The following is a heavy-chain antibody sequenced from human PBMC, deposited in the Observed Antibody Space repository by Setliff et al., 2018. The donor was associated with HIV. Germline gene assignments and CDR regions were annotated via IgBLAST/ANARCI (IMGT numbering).Heavy chain of an antibody. CDR3: ARHSPNVGVRGDAFDI. V-gene: IGHV4-59*08. D-gene: IGHD2-8*01. CDR1: GGSISNYY. Sequence: ETLSLTCTVSGGSISNYYWSWIRQPPGKGLEWIGYIYYSGSTNYNPSLKSRVTILVDSSRNQFSLRLSSVTAADTAVYYCARHSPNVGVRGDAFDIWGQGTVVTVSS. J-gene: IGHJ3*02. CDR2: IYYSGST.